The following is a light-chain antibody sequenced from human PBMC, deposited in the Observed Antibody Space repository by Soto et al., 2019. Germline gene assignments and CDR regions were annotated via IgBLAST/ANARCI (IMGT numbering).Light chain of an antibody. V-gene: IGKV1-39*01. CDR2: AAS. CDR1: QSISSY. CDR3: QKSDNIPQT. Sequence: DIQMTQSPSSLSASVGDRVTITCRASQSISSYLNWYQQKPGKAPKLLIYAASNLQSEVPSRFSGSGSGTDFTLTISSLQPEDFATYYCQKSDNIPQTFGQGTKVEIK. J-gene: IGKJ1*01.